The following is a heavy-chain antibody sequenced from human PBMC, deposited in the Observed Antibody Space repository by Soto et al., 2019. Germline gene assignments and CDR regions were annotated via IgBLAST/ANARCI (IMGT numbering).Heavy chain of an antibody. V-gene: IGHV4-34*01. CDR2: INQSGST. CDR1: GGSISGYY. J-gene: IGHJ4*02. D-gene: IGHD1-26*01. Sequence: QVHLQKWGAGLLKPSETLSLTCAVYGGSISGYYYSWIRQSPGKGLEWIGEINQSGSTNYNPSLKIRVAGSTETSKNHSALTMNFVTDAETSIYGWARDRGGSGSYVYWGQGTLVTVSS. CDR3: ARDRGGSGSYVY.